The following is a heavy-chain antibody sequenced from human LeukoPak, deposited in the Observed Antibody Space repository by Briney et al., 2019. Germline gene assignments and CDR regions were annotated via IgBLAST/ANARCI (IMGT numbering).Heavy chain of an antibody. CDR1: GGSISSGGYY. CDR2: IYHSGST. V-gene: IGHV4-30-2*01. J-gene: IGHJ3*02. CDR3: ARDGAYYCSSTSCPRVRAFDI. Sequence: SQTLSLTCTVSGGSISSGGYYWSWIRQPPGKGLEWIGYIYHSGSTYYNPSLKSRVTISVDRSKNQFSLKLSSVTAADTAVYYCARDGAYYCSSTSCPRVRAFDIWGQGTMVTVSS. D-gene: IGHD2-2*01.